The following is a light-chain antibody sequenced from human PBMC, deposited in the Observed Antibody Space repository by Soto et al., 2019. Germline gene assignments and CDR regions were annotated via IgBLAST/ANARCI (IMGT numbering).Light chain of an antibody. V-gene: IGKV3-20*01. J-gene: IGKJ4*01. CDR2: GAS. CDR3: QQYNSWPLT. CDR1: QSFSSGY. Sequence: EIVLTQSPGTLSLSPGERATLSCRASQSFSSGYLAWYQQKPGQAPRLLIYGASSRATDIPDRFSGSGSGTDFTLTISSLQSEDFAVYYCQQYNSWPLTFGGGTKVDIK.